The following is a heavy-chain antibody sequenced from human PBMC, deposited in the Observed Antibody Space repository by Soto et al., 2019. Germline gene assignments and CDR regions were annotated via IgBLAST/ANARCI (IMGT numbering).Heavy chain of an antibody. CDR2: ISGSGGST. CDR1: VFTFSSYA. J-gene: IGHJ4*02. CDR3: AKHGGKVGFFGY. D-gene: IGHD1-26*01. Sequence: PVGSLRLSCASSVFTFSSYAMSWVRQAPGKGLEWVSAISGSGGSTYYADSVKGRFTISRDNSKNTLYLQMNSLRAEDTAVYYCAKHGGKVGFFGYWGQGTLVSVSS. V-gene: IGHV3-23*01.